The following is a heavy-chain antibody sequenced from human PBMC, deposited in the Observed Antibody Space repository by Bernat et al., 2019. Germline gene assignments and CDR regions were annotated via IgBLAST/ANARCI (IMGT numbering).Heavy chain of an antibody. V-gene: IGHV3-33*01. CDR3: ARGWGTIFGVVY. J-gene: IGHJ4*02. CDR2: LWYDGSNK. Sequence: QVQLVESGGGVVQPGRSLRLSCAASGFTFSSYGMHWVRQAPGKGLEWVAVLWYDGSNKYYADSVKGRFTISRDNSKNTLYLQMNSLRAEDTAVYYCARGWGTIFGVVYWGQGTLVTVSS. CDR1: GFTFSSYG. D-gene: IGHD3-3*01.